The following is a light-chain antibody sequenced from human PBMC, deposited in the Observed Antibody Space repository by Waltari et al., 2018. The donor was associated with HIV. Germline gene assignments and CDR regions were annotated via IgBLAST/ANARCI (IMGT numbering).Light chain of an antibody. V-gene: IGLV2-23*01. CDR3: CSYTSSNTYV. CDR1: SSDVGGYNF. J-gene: IGLJ1*01. CDR2: EGS. Sequence: QSALTQPASVSGSPGQAITISCTGTSSDVGGYNFVSWYQQHPGKAPKLMIYEGSKRPSGGSNRFSGAKSGNTASLTISGLQAEDEADYYCCSYTSSNTYVVGTGTEVSVL.